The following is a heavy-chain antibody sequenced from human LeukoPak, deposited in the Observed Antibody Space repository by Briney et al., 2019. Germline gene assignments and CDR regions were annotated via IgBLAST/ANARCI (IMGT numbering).Heavy chain of an antibody. CDR3: AKDHYWSIDY. CDR1: GFDFSSNW. V-gene: IGHV3-74*01. CDR2: IKGDGIST. Sequence: GGSLRLSCAASGFDFSSNWMHWVHHAPGQGLVWVSRIKGDGISTNYADSVKGRFTISRDIAKNTLYLQMNSLRAEDTGVYYCAKDHYWSIDYWGRGTLVTVSS. D-gene: IGHD3-3*01. J-gene: IGHJ4*02.